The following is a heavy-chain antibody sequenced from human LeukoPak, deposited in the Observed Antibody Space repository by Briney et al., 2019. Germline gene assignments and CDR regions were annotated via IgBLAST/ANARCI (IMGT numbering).Heavy chain of an antibody. V-gene: IGHV2-70*11. CDR3: ARIRVYYDSSGYYSNWFDP. CDR2: IDWDDDK. J-gene: IGHJ5*02. Sequence: ESGPALVKPTQTLTLTCTFSGFSLSTSGMCVSRIRQPPGKALEWLARIDWDDDKYYSTSLKTRLTISKDTSKNQVVLTMTNMDPVDTATYYCARIRVYYDSSGYYSNWFDPWGQGTLVTVSS. CDR1: GFSLSTSGMC. D-gene: IGHD3-22*01.